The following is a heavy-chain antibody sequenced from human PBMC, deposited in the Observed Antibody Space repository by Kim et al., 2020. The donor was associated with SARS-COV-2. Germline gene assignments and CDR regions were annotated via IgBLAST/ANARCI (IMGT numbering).Heavy chain of an antibody. CDR1: GFTFRKYG. CDR2: ISYDGSEK. CDR3: AKDNWKDEEFFDY. D-gene: IGHD1-20*01. Sequence: GGSLRLSCAASGFTFRKYGMHWVRQAPGKGLEWVALISYDGSEKYADSVKGRFTIARDNSKNTLYLQLDRLRTEDTAKYYCAKDNWKDEEFFDYWGQGTLVTVSS. V-gene: IGHV3-30*18. J-gene: IGHJ4*02.